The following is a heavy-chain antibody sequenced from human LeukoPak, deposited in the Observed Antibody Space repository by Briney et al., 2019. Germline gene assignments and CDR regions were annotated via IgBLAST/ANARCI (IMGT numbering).Heavy chain of an antibody. D-gene: IGHD6-13*01. Sequence: SETLSLTCAVYGGSFSGYYWSWIRQPPGKGLEWIGEISHGGSTNYNPSLKSRVAISVDTSKNQFSLKLSCVTAADTAVYYCARLQAAAGSSFDYWGQGTLVTVSS. J-gene: IGHJ4*02. CDR1: GGSFSGYY. V-gene: IGHV4-34*01. CDR2: ISHGGST. CDR3: ARLQAAAGSSFDY.